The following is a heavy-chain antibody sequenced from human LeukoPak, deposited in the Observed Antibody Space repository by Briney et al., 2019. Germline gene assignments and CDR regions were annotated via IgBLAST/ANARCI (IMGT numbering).Heavy chain of an antibody. Sequence: GGSLRLSCAASGFTFSSYEMNWVRQAPGKGLEWVSHISSSGSTIYYADSVKGRFTISRDNAKNSLYLQMNSLRAEDTAVYYCARIRIPGWYFDLWGRGTLVTVSS. CDR1: GFTFSSYE. V-gene: IGHV3-48*03. CDR2: ISSSGSTI. D-gene: IGHD2-2*01. J-gene: IGHJ2*01. CDR3: ARIRIPGWYFDL.